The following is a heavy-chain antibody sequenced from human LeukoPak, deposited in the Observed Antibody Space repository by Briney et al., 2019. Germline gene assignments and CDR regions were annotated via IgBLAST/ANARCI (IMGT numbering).Heavy chain of an antibody. Sequence: PSETLSLTCAVSGYSISSGYYWGWIRQPPGKGLEWIGSIYHSGSTYYNPSLKSRVTISVDTSKNQFSLKLSSVTAADTAVYNCAVSGSPWDAFDSWGEGTMVTDSS. CDR1: GYSISSGYY. D-gene: IGHD1-26*01. J-gene: IGHJ3*02. CDR3: AVSGSPWDAFDS. CDR2: IYHSGST. V-gene: IGHV4-38-2*01.